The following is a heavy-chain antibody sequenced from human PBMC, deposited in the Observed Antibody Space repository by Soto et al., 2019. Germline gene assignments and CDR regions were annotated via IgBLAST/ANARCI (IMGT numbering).Heavy chain of an antibody. Sequence: SGPTLVNPTETLTLTCTVSGFSLTNIRMGVSWIRQPPGKALEWLAHIFSNDEKSYSTSLESRLTISKDTSKSQVVLTMTNMDPVDTATYYCARTTITSFLFDSWGQGTLVTVS. V-gene: IGHV2-26*01. CDR2: IFSNDEK. CDR3: ARTTITSFLFDS. CDR1: GFSLTNIRMG. J-gene: IGHJ4*02. D-gene: IGHD5-12*01.